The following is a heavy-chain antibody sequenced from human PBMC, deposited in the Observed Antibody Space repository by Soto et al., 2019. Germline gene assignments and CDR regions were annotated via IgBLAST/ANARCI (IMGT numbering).Heavy chain of an antibody. V-gene: IGHV3-23*01. CDR3: ASHFRRDDFWSGYWEQTYNWFDP. D-gene: IGHD3-3*01. J-gene: IGHJ5*02. CDR1: GFTFSSYA. Sequence: XGSLRLSCAASGFTFSSYAMSWVRQAPGKGLEWVSAISGSGGSTYYADSVKGRFTISRDNSKNTLYLQMNSLRAEDTAVYYCASHFRRDDFWSGYWEQTYNWFDPWGQGNLVTVSS. CDR2: ISGSGGST.